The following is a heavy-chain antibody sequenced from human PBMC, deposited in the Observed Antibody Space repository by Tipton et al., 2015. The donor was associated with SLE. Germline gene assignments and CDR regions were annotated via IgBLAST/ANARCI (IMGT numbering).Heavy chain of an antibody. V-gene: IGHV4-59*01. CDR1: GGSIRNYY. CDR2: IYYSGST. CDR3: ASGVRWPGVDY. J-gene: IGHJ4*02. D-gene: IGHD2-15*01. Sequence: TLSLTCTVSGGSIRNYYWSWIRQPPGKGLEWIGYIYYSGSTNYNPSLKSRVTISVDTSKNQFSLKLSSVTAADTAVYYCASGVRWPGVDYWGQGTLVTVAT.